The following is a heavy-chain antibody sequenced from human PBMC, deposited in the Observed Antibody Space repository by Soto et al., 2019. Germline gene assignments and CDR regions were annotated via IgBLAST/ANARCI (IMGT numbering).Heavy chain of an antibody. D-gene: IGHD6-19*01. CDR2: IYSGGST. Sequence: GGSLRLSCAASGFTVSSNYMSWVRQAPGKGLEWVSVIYSGGSTYYADSVKGRFTISRDNSKNTLYLQMNSLRAEDTAVYYCANDSRWYSSGWYIDFWGQGTLVTVSS. CDR1: GFTVSSNY. CDR3: ANDSRWYSSGWYIDF. V-gene: IGHV3-66*01. J-gene: IGHJ4*02.